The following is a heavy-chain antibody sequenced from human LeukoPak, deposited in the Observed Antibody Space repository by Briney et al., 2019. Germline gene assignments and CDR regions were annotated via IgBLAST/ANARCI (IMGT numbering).Heavy chain of an antibody. CDR2: FDPEDGET. CDR1: GYTLTELS. Sequence: ASVKVSCKVSGYTLTELSMHWVRQAPGKGLEWMGGFDPEDGETIYAQKFQGRVTMPEDTSTDTAYMELSSLRSEDTAVYYCAADLSLQKQWLVFDYWGQGTLVTVSS. V-gene: IGHV1-24*01. CDR3: AADLSLQKQWLVFDY. D-gene: IGHD6-19*01. J-gene: IGHJ4*02.